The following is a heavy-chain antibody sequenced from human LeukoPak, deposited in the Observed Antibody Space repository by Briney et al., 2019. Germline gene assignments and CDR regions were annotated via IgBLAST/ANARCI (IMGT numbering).Heavy chain of an antibody. Sequence: HPGGSLRLSCAASGFTFSSFGMHWVRQAPGKGLEWVELIEYDGSNKYYIESVKGRFTISRDNSKNTLYLQMNSLRADDMAVYYCAKDSHWGFADWGQGTLVTVSS. CDR2: IEYDGSNK. CDR3: AKDSHWGFAD. D-gene: IGHD7-27*01. CDR1: GFTFSSFG. V-gene: IGHV3-30*02. J-gene: IGHJ4*02.